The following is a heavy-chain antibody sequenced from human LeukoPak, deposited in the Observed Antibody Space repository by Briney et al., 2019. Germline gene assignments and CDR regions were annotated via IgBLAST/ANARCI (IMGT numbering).Heavy chain of an antibody. J-gene: IGHJ6*03. CDR2: INWTGGST. CDR3: ARGGSSWYYYYMDV. D-gene: IGHD6-13*01. Sequence: GGSLRLSCAASGFTFDDYGMSWVRQAPGKGLEWVSGINWTGGSTGYADSVKGRFTISRDNAKNSLYPQMNSLRAEDTALYHCARGGSSWYYYYMDVWGKGTTVTVSS. CDR1: GFTFDDYG. V-gene: IGHV3-20*01.